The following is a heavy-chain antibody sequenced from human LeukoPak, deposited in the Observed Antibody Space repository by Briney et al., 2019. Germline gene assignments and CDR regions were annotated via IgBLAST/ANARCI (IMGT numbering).Heavy chain of an antibody. V-gene: IGHV1-69*13. CDR1: GGTFSSYA. Sequence: SVKVSCKASGGTFSSYAISWVRQAPGQGLEWMGGIIPIFGTANYAQKFQGRVTITADESTSTAYMELSSLRSEDTAVYYCARVVTFGVASNYYYYYMDVWGKGTTVTVSS. J-gene: IGHJ6*03. D-gene: IGHD3-3*01. CDR2: IIPIFGTA. CDR3: ARVVTFGVASNYYYYYMDV.